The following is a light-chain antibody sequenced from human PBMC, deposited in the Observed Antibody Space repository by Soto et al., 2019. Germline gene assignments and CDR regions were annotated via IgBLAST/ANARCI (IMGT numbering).Light chain of an antibody. CDR2: GAS. J-gene: IGKJ1*01. V-gene: IGKV3-15*01. CDR1: QIVSSN. CDR3: QQYRSWPRT. Sequence: EIVMTQSPATLSVSPGERATLSCGASQIVSSNLAWYHQKPGQAPRLLIFGASTRATDMPGRFSGRGAGAEFTLTISSLQSEDFAVYYCQQYRSWPRTFGQGTKVDIK.